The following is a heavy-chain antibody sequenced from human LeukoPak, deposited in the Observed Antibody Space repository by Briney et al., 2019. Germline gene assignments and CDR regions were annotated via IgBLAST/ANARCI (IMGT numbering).Heavy chain of an antibody. J-gene: IGHJ4*02. CDR1: GFTFDDYA. D-gene: IGHD3-22*01. Sequence: GGSLRLSCAASGFTFDDYAMHWVRPAPGKGLEWVSLISGDGGSTYYADSVKGRFTISRDNSKNSLYLQMNSLRTEDTALYYCALLTGGYYDRSGYYRVFDYWGQGTLVTVSS. CDR2: ISGDGGST. CDR3: ALLTGGYYDRSGYYRVFDY. V-gene: IGHV3-43*02.